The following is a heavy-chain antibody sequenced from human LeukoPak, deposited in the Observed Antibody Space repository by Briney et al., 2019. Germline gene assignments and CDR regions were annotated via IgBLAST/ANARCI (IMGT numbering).Heavy chain of an antibody. D-gene: IGHD4-17*01. Sequence: SETLSLTCAVSGGSFSGYDWSWIRQPPGKGPEWIGDTDQNEITNYNPSLKSRVTISVDMSKNHFSLKLNSVTAADTAVYYCATEWTDGEYVDYWGQGTLVTVSS. CDR1: GGSFSGYD. J-gene: IGHJ4*02. V-gene: IGHV4-34*01. CDR3: ATEWTDGEYVDY. CDR2: TDQNEIT.